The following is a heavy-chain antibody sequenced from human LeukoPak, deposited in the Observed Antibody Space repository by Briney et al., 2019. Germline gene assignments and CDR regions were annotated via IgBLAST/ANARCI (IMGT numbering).Heavy chain of an antibody. V-gene: IGHV3-30*18. CDR3: AKDHEDYYFDY. CDR2: ISCDGSNK. CDR1: GFTFSSYG. Sequence: TGGSLRLSCAASGFTFSSYGMHWVRQAPGKGLEWVAVISCDGSNKYYADSVKGRFTISRDNSKNTLYLQMNSLRAEDTAVYYCAKDHEDYYFDYWGQGTLVTVSS. J-gene: IGHJ4*02.